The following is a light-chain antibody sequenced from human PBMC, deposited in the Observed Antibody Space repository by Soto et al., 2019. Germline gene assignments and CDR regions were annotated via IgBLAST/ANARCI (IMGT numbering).Light chain of an antibody. V-gene: IGKV1-39*01. J-gene: IGKJ1*01. CDR2: DAS. CDR3: LQSVAPPWT. Sequence: DIQMTQSPSSLSASVGDRVTITCRASQTISTSLSWYQQKAGKAPKFLIYDASRLQSGVPLRFSGSGSGTEFTLTIRGLQPEDFATYYCLQSVAPPWTFGQGTRVDIK. CDR1: QTISTS.